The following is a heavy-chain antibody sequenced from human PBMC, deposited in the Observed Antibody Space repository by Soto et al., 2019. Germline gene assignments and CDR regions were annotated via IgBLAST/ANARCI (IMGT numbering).Heavy chain of an antibody. CDR2: MNPNSGNT. J-gene: IGHJ6*02. Sequence: PGASVKVSCKASGYTFTSYDINWVRQATGQGLEWMGWMNPNSGNTGYAQKFQGRVTMTRNTSISTAYMELSSLRSEDTAVYYCARFDGSSWSYYYYGMDVWGQGTTVTVSS. D-gene: IGHD6-13*01. CDR1: GYTFTSYD. CDR3: ARFDGSSWSYYYYGMDV. V-gene: IGHV1-8*01.